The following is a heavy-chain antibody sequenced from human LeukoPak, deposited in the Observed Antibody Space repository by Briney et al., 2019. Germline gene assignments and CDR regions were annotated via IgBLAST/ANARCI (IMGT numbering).Heavy chain of an antibody. CDR2: IYYSGST. CDR3: ASLPYSSGWDYYYGMDV. D-gene: IGHD6-19*01. Sequence: SETLSLTCTVSGGSISSYYWSWIRQPPGKGLEWIGYIYYSGSTNYNPSLKSRVTISVDTSKNQFSLKLSSVTAADTAVYYCASLPYSSGWDYYYGMDVWGQGTTVTVSS. CDR1: GGSISSYY. V-gene: IGHV4-59*01. J-gene: IGHJ6*02.